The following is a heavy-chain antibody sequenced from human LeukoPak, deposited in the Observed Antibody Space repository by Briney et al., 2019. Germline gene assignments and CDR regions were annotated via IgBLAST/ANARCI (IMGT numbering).Heavy chain of an antibody. Sequence: PSETLSLTCTVSGGSISSSSYYWGWIRQPPGKGLEWIGSIYYSGSTYYNPSLKSRVTISVDTSKNQFSLKLSSVTAADTAVYYCATPGLYIVATIFSYWGQGTLVTVSS. CDR3: ATPGLYIVATIFSY. J-gene: IGHJ4*02. V-gene: IGHV4-39*01. CDR1: GGSISSSSYY. D-gene: IGHD5-12*01. CDR2: IYYSGST.